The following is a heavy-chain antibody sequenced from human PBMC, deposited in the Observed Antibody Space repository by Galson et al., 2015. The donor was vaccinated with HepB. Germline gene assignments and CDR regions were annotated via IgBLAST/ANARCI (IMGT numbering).Heavy chain of an antibody. CDR1: GDTFRFYA. V-gene: IGHV1-69*13. CDR3: AASQYYYDTTGNRGYFYYYMDF. D-gene: IGHD3-22*01. J-gene: IGHJ6*03. Sequence: SVKVSCKASGDTFRFYAINWVRQAPGQGLEWLGGIIPIFNIANYAQKFQGRVTITADESTSTAYMELSSLTSEDTALYYCAASQYYYDTTGNRGYFYYYMDFLGQGTQVTVSS. CDR2: IIPIFNIA.